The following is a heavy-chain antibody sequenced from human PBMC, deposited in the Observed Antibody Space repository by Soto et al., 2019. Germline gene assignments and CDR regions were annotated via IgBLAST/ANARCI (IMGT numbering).Heavy chain of an antibody. CDR3: ATLGGTSSWYLDY. J-gene: IGHJ4*02. CDR2: IYSTGST. CDR1: GDSIIKYY. D-gene: IGHD6-13*01. V-gene: IGHV4-59*01. Sequence: SETLPLTYSVSGDSIIKYYWSWILQPPGKGLEWIGYIYSTGSTNYNPSLKSRVTMSVDTSKNQFSLKLNSVTAADTAVYYCATLGGTSSWYLDYWGRGTLVTVSS.